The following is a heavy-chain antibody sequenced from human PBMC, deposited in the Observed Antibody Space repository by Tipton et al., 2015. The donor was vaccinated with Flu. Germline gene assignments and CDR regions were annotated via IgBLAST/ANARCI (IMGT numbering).Heavy chain of an antibody. CDR1: GFTFSSYS. Sequence: VQLVQSGGGLVKPGGSLRLSCAASGFTFSSYSMNWVRQAPGKGLEWVSSISSSSSYIYYADSVKGRFTISRDNAKNSLYLQMNSLRAEDTAVYYCARAKKVVVPVNWFDPWGQGTLVTVSS. CDR3: ARAKKVVVPVNWFDP. CDR2: ISSSSSYI. V-gene: IGHV3-21*01. J-gene: IGHJ5*02. D-gene: IGHD2-15*01.